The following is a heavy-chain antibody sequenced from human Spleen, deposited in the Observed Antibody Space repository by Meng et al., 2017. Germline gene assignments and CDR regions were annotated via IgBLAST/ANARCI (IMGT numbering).Heavy chain of an antibody. CDR3: ARHDWFDP. CDR2: ISCRSSYV. J-gene: IGHJ5*02. CDR1: GFTFSRYT. Sequence: GESLKISCAASGFTFSRYTMNWVRQAPGKGLEGVSFISCRSSYVKYADSVKGRFTISRDNAKNSVSLQMNSLRAEDTAIYYCARHDWFDPWGQGTLVTVSS. V-gene: IGHV3-21*04.